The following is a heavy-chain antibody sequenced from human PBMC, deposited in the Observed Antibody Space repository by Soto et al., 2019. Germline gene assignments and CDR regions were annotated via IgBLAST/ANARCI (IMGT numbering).Heavy chain of an antibody. CDR3: TKDINMGGVDV. CDR1: EFNLNERA. Sequence: SLRLTCAATEFNLNERAIHWVWQAPGKGLEWVSGIFWDGNRMDYADSVKGRFFISRDNAKNSLYLQMNSLREDDTALYYCTKDINMGGVDVWGQGTTVTVSS. J-gene: IGHJ6*02. CDR2: IFWDGNRM. V-gene: IGHV3-9*01. D-gene: IGHD3-10*01.